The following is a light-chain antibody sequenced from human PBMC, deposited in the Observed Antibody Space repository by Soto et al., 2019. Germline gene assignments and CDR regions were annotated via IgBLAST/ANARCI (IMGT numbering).Light chain of an antibody. CDR3: SSYTSDTTYV. CDR2: EVS. J-gene: IGLJ1*01. Sequence: QSVLTQPASVSGSPGQSITISFTGTSSDVGAYYYVSWYQHHPGKAPKLMIHEVSDRPSGISNRFSGSKSGNTASLTISGLQAEDEADYYCSSYTSDTTYVFGTGTKVTV. CDR1: SSDVGAYYY. V-gene: IGLV2-14*01.